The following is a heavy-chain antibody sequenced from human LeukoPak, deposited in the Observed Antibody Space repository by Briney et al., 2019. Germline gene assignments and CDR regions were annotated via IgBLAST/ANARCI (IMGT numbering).Heavy chain of an antibody. Sequence: SVKVSCKTSGGTFTSYAITWVRQAPGQGLEWMGKIIPISGTTNYAQKFQGRVTITTDESTNTAYMELSSLRSEDTAVYYCARGHNSILEWLLRDHPGHDAFDIWGQGTMVTVSS. V-gene: IGHV1-69*05. CDR3: ARGHNSILEWLLRDHPGHDAFDI. D-gene: IGHD3-3*01. CDR2: IIPISGTT. CDR1: GGTFTSYA. J-gene: IGHJ3*02.